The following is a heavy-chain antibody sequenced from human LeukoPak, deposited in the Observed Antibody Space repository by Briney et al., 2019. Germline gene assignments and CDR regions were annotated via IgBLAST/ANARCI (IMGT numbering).Heavy chain of an antibody. Sequence: ASVKVSCKASGYTFTSYGISWVRQAPGQGLEWMGWISAYNGNTNYAQKLQGRVTMTTDTSTSTAYMELRSLRPDDTAVYYCARDIRVGGIVLMVYAYFFDYWGQGTLVTVSS. CDR3: ARDIRVGGIVLMVYAYFFDY. J-gene: IGHJ4*02. CDR2: ISAYNGNT. V-gene: IGHV1-18*01. CDR1: GYTFTSYG. D-gene: IGHD2-8*01.